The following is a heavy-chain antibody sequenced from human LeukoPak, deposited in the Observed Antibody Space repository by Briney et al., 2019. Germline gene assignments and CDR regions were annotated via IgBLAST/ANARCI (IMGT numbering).Heavy chain of an antibody. J-gene: IGHJ6*02. V-gene: IGHV3-53*01. CDR3: ARDSAHSSSWYGIAAAGTEDYYYGMDV. Sequence: GGSLRLSCAASGFTVSSNYMSWVRQAPGKGLEWVSVIYSGGSTYYADSVKGRFTISRDNSKNTLYLQMNSLRAEDTAVYYCARDSAHSSSWYGIAAAGTEDYYYGMDVWGQGTTVTVSS. CDR2: IYSGGST. D-gene: IGHD6-13*01. CDR1: GFTVSSNY.